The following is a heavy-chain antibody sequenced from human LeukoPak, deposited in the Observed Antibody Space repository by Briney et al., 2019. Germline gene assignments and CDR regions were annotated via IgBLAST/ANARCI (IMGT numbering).Heavy chain of an antibody. D-gene: IGHD3-22*01. CDR2: IIPILGIA. CDR3: AGHYDSSGYYKNDY. CDR1: GGTFSSYA. V-gene: IGHV1-69*04. J-gene: IGHJ4*02. Sequence: GASVKVSCKACGGTFSSYAISLVRQAPGQGLEWMGRIIPILGIANYAQKFQGRVTITADKSTSTAYMELSSLRSEDTAVYYCAGHYDSSGYYKNDYWGQGTLVTVSS.